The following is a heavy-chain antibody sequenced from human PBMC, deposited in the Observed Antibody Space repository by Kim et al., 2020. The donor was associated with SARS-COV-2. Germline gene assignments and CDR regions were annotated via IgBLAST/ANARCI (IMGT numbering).Heavy chain of an antibody. J-gene: IGHJ4*02. V-gene: IGHV3-48*02. D-gene: IGHD2-2*02. CDR1: GFTFNSYS. CDR2: ISGSSSTI. CDR3: ARDPLNTHHYFDY. Sequence: RGSLRLSCVASGFTFNSYSMNWVRQAPEKGLEWISYISGSSSTIYYAASVKGRFTISRDNAKNSLYLQMNSLTDEDTAVYYCARDPLNTHHYFDYWGQGTLVSVSS.